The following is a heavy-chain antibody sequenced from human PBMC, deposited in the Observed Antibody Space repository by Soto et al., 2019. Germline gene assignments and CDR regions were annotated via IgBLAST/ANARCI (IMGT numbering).Heavy chain of an antibody. CDR1: CGSFSGYY. J-gene: IGHJ4*02. V-gene: IGHV4-34*01. D-gene: IGHD2-2*01. CDR3: ASRVGYCSSTSCYEFPYYFDY. Sequence: SETLSLTCAVYCGSFSGYYWSWIRQPPGKGLEWIGEINHSGSTNYNPSLKSRVTISVDTSKNQFSLKLSSVTAADTAVYYCASRVGYCSSTSCYEFPYYFDYWGQGTLVTVSS. CDR2: INHSGST.